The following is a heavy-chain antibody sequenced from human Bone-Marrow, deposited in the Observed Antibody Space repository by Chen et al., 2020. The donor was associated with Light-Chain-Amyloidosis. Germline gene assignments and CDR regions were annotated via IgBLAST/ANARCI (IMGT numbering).Heavy chain of an antibody. Sequence: NYWIGWVRQMPGKGLEWMGVIYPDDSDARYSPSFEGQXXXXADKSITTAYLQWRSLKASDTAMYYCARRRDGYNFDYWGQGTLVTVSS. J-gene: IGHJ4*02. CDR1: NYW. CDR3: ARRRDGYNFDY. V-gene: IGHV5-51*01. CDR2: IYPDDSDA. D-gene: IGHD5-12*01.